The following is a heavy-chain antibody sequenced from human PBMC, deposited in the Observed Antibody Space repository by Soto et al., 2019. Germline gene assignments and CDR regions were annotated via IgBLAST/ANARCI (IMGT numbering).Heavy chain of an antibody. CDR1: GYTFTSYG. CDR3: ARDQDIVVVVAATPFGY. D-gene: IGHD2-15*01. Sequence: QVQLVQSGAEVKKPGASVKVSRKASGYTFTSYGISWVRQAPGQGLEWMGWISAYNGNTNYAQKLQGRVTMTTDTSTSTAYMELRSLRSDDTAVYYCARDQDIVVVVAATPFGYWGQGTLVTVSS. CDR2: ISAYNGNT. V-gene: IGHV1-18*01. J-gene: IGHJ4*02.